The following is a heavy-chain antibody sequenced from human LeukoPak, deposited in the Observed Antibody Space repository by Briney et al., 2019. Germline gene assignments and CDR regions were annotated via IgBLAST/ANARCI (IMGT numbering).Heavy chain of an antibody. CDR3: ARGLGAYSYGSGYRRDV. CDR1: GGSISSGSYY. V-gene: IGHV4-61*02. D-gene: IGHD5-18*01. J-gene: IGHJ6*04. Sequence: PSETLSLTCTVSGGSISSGSYYWSWIRQPAGKGLEWIGRIYTSGSTNYNPSLKSRVTISVDTSKNQFSLKLSSVTAADTAVYYCARGLGAYSYGSGYRRDVWGKGTTVTVSS. CDR2: IYTSGST.